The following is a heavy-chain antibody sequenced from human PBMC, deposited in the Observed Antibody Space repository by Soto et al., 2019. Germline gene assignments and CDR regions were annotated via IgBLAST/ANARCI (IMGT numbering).Heavy chain of an antibody. CDR2: IYYSGST. CDR3: AREGGEGNYFDY. D-gene: IGHD3-16*01. J-gene: IGHJ4*02. V-gene: IGHV4-39*02. CDR1: GGSISSSSSYY. Sequence: PSETLSLTCTFSGGSISSSSSYYWGWIRQPPGKGLEWIGSIYYSGSTYYNPSLKSRVTISVDTSKNQFSLKLTSVTAADTAVYYCAREGGEGNYFDYWGQGTPVTVSS.